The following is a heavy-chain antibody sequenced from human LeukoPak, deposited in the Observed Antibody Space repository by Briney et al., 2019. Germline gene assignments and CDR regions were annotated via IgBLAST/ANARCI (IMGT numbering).Heavy chain of an antibody. CDR2: IYYSGST. CDR1: GGSISSYY. V-gene: IGHV4-59*01. J-gene: IGHJ6*02. Sequence: PSETLSLTCTVSGGSISSYYWSWIRQPPGKGLEWIGYIYYSGSTNYNPSLKSRVTISVDTSKNQFSLKLSSVTAADTAVYYCARDKVTPYYYYGMDVWGQGTTVTASS. CDR3: ARDKVTPYYYYGMDV. D-gene: IGHD4-23*01.